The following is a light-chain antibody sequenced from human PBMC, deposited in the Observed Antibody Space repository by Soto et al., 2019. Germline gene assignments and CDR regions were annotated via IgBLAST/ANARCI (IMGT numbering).Light chain of an antibody. CDR2: YDS. J-gene: IGLJ1*01. CDR3: QVWDIVPDKYV. CDR1: NIGNKR. Sequence: SYELTQPPSVSVAPEKTATITCGGNNIGNKRVHWYRQKPGQAPVLLISYDSDRPSGIPERFSGSNSENTATLTISRVEAGDEADYYCQVWDIVPDKYVFGSGTKLTVL. V-gene: IGLV3-21*04.